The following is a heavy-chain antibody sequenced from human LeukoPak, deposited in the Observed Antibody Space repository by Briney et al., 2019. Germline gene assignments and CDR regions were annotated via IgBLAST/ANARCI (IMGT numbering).Heavy chain of an antibody. CDR3: AKGAVGIVVVTAIRDY. CDR2: ISGSGGST. V-gene: IGHV3-23*01. Sequence: GGSLRLSCGASGFTFSSYAMSWVRQAPGKGLEWVSAISGSGGSTYYADSVKGRFTISRDNSKNTLYLQMNSLRAEDTAVYYCAKGAVGIVVVTAIRDYWGQGTLVTVSS. D-gene: IGHD2-21*02. CDR1: GFTFSSYA. J-gene: IGHJ4*02.